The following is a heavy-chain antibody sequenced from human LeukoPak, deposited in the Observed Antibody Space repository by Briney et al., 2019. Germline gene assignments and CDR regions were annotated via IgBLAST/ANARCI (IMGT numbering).Heavy chain of an antibody. CDR1: GYTCINFA. V-gene: IGHV1-3*01. D-gene: IGHD6-13*01. CDR2: INAGNGNT. J-gene: IGHJ4*02. Sequence: ASVKVSCKASGYTCINFAINWGRQAPGQRPEWMGWINAGNGNTKYSQKFQDRVTITRDTSASTAYMELTSLTSEDTAVYYCARGPRAAADDYWGQGTLVTVSS. CDR3: ARGPRAAADDY.